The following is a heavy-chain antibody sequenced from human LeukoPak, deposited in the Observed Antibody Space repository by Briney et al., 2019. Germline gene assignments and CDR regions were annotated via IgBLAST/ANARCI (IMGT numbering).Heavy chain of an antibody. Sequence: GGPLRLSCAASRFTFSTYAMSWFRQAPGKGLAWVSGISWSGASTYYADSVKGRFTIARDNSKNTLYLQLNSQRAEDTAVYYCAKVRFGDYGDFDYWGQGTLVTVSS. CDR3: AKVRFGDYGDFDY. D-gene: IGHD4-17*01. CDR1: RFTFSTYA. V-gene: IGHV3-23*01. CDR2: ISWSGAST. J-gene: IGHJ4*02.